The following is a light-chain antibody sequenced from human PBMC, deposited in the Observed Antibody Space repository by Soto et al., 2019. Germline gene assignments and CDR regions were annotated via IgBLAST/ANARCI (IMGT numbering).Light chain of an antibody. CDR2: VNSDGSH. V-gene: IGLV4-69*01. J-gene: IGLJ3*02. CDR1: RGHSNYA. CDR3: QTWGTGIQV. Sequence: QLVLTQSPSASASLGASVKLTCTLSRGHSNYAIAWHQQQPEKVPRYLMKVNSDGSHSKGDGIPDRFSGSSSGAERYLTISSLQSEDEADYYCQTWGTGIQVFGGGTKVTVL.